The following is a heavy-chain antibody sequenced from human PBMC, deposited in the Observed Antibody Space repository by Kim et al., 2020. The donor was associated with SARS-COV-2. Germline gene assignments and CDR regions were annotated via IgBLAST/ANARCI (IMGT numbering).Heavy chain of an antibody. D-gene: IGHD3-9*01. V-gene: IGHV4-34*01. Sequence: SETLSLTCAVYGGPFSGYYWSWIRQPPGKGLEWIGEINHSGSTNYNPSLKSRVTIAVDTSKNQFSLKLSSVTAADTAVYYCARGIGLRYFDWLPRKTYGMDVWGQGTTVTVSS. CDR1: GGPFSGYY. CDR2: INHSGST. J-gene: IGHJ6*02. CDR3: ARGIGLRYFDWLPRKTYGMDV.